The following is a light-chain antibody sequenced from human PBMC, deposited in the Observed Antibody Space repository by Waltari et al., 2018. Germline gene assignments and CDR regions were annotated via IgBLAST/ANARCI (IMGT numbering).Light chain of an antibody. V-gene: IGKV1-5*03. CDR3: QQYNSYSLT. CDR2: KAS. J-gene: IGKJ4*01. Sequence: DIQMTQSPSTLSASVGDRVTIICRASQSISSWLAWYQQKPGKAPKLLIYKASSLESGVPSRLSGSGSGTEFTLTISSLQPDDFATYYCQQYNSYSLTFGGGTKVEIK. CDR1: QSISSW.